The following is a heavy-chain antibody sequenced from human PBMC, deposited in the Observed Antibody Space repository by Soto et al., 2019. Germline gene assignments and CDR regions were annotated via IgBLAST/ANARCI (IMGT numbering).Heavy chain of an antibody. Sequence: QVHLEQSGAEVKKPGASVKVSCTASGYTFTGHYIHWVRQAPGQGLEWMGWIKPNSGATSYAQRFQGRVTMTRDTSISTDYMDLSSLRSDDTAVYYCARASYCGVDCYYFFDYWGQGTLVTVSS. CDR1: GYTFTGHY. J-gene: IGHJ4*02. CDR2: IKPNSGAT. V-gene: IGHV1-2*02. CDR3: ARASYCGVDCYYFFDY. D-gene: IGHD2-21*02.